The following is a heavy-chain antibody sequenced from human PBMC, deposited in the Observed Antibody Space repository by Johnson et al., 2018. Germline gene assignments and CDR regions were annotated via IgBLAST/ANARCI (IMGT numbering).Heavy chain of an antibody. CDR3: ARDRIVGSESFDI. CDR1: GGSISSYY. J-gene: IGHJ3*02. D-gene: IGHD3-10*01. V-gene: IGHV4-59*01. Sequence: QVQLQESGPGLVKPSETLSLTCTVSGGSISSYYWSWIRQPPGKGLEWIGYIYYSGSTNYNPSLKSRVTISIDTSKNQFSLKLSSVTAADTAVYYCARDRIVGSESFDIWGQGTMVTVPS. CDR2: IYYSGST.